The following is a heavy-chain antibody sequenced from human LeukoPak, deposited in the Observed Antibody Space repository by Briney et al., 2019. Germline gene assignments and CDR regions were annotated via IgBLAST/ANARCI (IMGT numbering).Heavy chain of an antibody. CDR3: ARGGGFSGMDV. Sequence: GGSLRLSCAASGFTFSNYGIHWVRQAPGKGLEWVANIKQDGNEKSYVDSVKGRFTISRDNAKNSLYLQMNSLRAEDTAVYYCARGGGFSGMDVWGQGTTVTVSS. V-gene: IGHV3-7*05. CDR2: IKQDGNEK. D-gene: IGHD2-15*01. CDR1: GFTFSNYG. J-gene: IGHJ6*02.